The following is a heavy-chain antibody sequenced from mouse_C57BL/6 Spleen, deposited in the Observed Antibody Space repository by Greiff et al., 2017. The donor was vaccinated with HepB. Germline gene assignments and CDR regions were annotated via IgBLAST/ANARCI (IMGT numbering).Heavy chain of an antibody. J-gene: IGHJ2*01. CDR1: GYAFSSSW. D-gene: IGHD2-3*01. V-gene: IGHV1-82*01. Sequence: QVQLKESGPELVKPGASVKISCKASGYAFSSSWMNWVKQRPGKGLEWIGRIYPGDGDTNYNGKFKGKATLTADKSSSTAYMQLSSLTSEDSAVYFCARYDDGYGYFDYWGQGTTLTVSS. CDR2: IYPGDGDT. CDR3: ARYDDGYGYFDY.